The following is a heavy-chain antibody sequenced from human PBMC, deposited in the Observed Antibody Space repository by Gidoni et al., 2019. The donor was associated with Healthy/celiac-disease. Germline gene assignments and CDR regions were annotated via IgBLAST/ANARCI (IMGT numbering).Heavy chain of an antibody. V-gene: IGHV1-69*01. Sequence: QAQLVQSGAEVKKPGSPVKVSCKSSGGTFSSYAISWVRQAPGQGLEWMGGIIPIFGTANYAQKFQGRVTITADESTSTAYMELSSLRSEDTAVYYCARQPVAATFFDYWGQGTLVTVSS. D-gene: IGHD2-15*01. J-gene: IGHJ4*02. CDR3: ARQPVAATFFDY. CDR1: GGTFSSYA. CDR2: IIPIFGTA.